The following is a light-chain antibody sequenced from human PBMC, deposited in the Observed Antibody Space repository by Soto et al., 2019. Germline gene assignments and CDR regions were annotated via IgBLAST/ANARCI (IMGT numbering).Light chain of an antibody. CDR3: ISYTGSSTPYV. Sequence: QSVVTQPASVSGCPGQSITISCTGTSSDVGVYNYVSWYQQHPGKAPKLMIYGVTERLSGVSNRFSGSKSGTTASLTISGLQAEDEADYYCISYTGSSTPYVFGTGTKVTVL. CDR1: SSDVGVYNY. CDR2: GVT. V-gene: IGLV2-14*01. J-gene: IGLJ1*01.